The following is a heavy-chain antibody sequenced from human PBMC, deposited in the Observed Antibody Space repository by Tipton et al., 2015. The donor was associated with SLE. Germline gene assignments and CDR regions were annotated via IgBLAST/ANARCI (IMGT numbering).Heavy chain of an antibody. CDR1: GYSISSGYY. D-gene: IGHD1-20*01. Sequence: TLSLTCAVSGYSISSGYYWGWIRQPPGKGLEWIGSIYHSGSTYYNPSLKSRVTISVDTSKNQFSLKLSSVTAADTAVYYCARASSTIRRGITGTLFDPWGQGTLVTVSS. J-gene: IGHJ5*02. CDR3: ARASSTIRRGITGTLFDP. CDR2: IYHSGST. V-gene: IGHV4-38-2*01.